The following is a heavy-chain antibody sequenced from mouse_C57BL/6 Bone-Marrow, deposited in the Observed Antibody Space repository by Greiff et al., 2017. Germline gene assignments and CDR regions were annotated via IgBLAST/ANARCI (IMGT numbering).Heavy chain of an antibody. CDR3: ARSSWCAY. Sequence: VQLQQPGAELVMPGASVKLSCKASGYTFTSYWMHWVKQRPGQGLEWIGEIDPSDSYTNYNQKFKGKSTLTVDKSSSTAYMQLSSLTSEDSAVYYCARSSWCAYWGQGTLGTVSA. CDR1: GYTFTSYW. J-gene: IGHJ3*01. V-gene: IGHV1-69*01. CDR2: IDPSDSYT.